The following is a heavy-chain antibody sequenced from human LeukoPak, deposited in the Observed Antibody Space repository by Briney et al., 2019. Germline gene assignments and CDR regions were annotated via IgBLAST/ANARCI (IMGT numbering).Heavy chain of an antibody. Sequence: SETLSLTCTVSGGSISSYYWSWIRQPPGKGLEWIGYIYYSGSTNYNPSLKSRVTISVDTSKNQFSLKLSSVTAADTAVYYCARGVAAGTYYFDYWGQGILVTVSS. V-gene: IGHV4-59*01. CDR3: ARGVAAGTYYFDY. CDR2: IYYSGST. J-gene: IGHJ4*02. D-gene: IGHD6-13*01. CDR1: GGSISSYY.